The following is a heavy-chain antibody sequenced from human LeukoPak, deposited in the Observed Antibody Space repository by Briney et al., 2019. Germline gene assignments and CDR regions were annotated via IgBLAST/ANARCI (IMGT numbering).Heavy chain of an antibody. CDR2: ISGSGGST. J-gene: IGHJ4*02. CDR1: GFTFSSYA. CDR3: AKDVRDYGDYESDFDY. V-gene: IGHV3-23*01. Sequence: GGSLRLSCAASGFTFSSYAMSWVRQAPGKGLEWVSAISGSGGSTYYADSVKGRFTISRGNSKNTLYLQMNSLRAEDTAVYYCAKDVRDYGDYESDFDYWGQGTLVTVSS. D-gene: IGHD4-17*01.